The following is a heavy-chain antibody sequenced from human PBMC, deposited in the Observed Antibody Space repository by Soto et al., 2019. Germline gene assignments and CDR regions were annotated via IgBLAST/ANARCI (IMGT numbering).Heavy chain of an antibody. CDR3: ARLPNYYGSGSAFDI. J-gene: IGHJ3*02. CDR2: IYPGDSDT. D-gene: IGHD3-10*01. CDR1: GYSFTSYW. V-gene: IGHV5-51*01. Sequence: RGESLKISCKGSGYSFTSYWIGWVRQMPGKGLEWMGIIYPGDSDTRYSPSFQGQVTISADKSISTAYLQWSSLKASDTAMYYCARLPNYYGSGSAFDIWGQGTMVPVSS.